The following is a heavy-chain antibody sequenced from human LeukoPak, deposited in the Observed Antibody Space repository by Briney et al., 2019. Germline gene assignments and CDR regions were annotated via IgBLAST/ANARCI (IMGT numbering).Heavy chain of an antibody. CDR1: GSSFTISDYA. J-gene: IGHJ4*02. CDR2: IIPVFGRP. D-gene: IGHD5-12*01. CDR3: ARGRGGSIVIVAPYFDS. V-gene: IGHV1-69*05. Sequence: SVKVSCKPSGSSFTISDYAIVWVRQAPGQGLEWMGGIIPVFGRPDHAPKFQGRITITTDESTNTAYMQLSSLTSEDTAVYYCARGRGGSIVIVAPYFDSWGQGTLVSVSS.